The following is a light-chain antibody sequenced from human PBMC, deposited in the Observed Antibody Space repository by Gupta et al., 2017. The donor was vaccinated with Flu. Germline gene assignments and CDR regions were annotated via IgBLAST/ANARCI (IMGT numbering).Light chain of an antibody. CDR3: QQVNSYPLT. CDR2: DAS. CDR1: QGISSY. V-gene: IGKV1-9*01. J-gene: IGKJ5*01. Sequence: DTQLTQSPSFLSASVGDRVTITCRASQGISSYLAWYQQKPGKAPKLLIYDASTLQSGVPSRFSGSGSGTEFTLTISSLQPEDFATYYCQQVNSYPLTFGQGTQMEIK.